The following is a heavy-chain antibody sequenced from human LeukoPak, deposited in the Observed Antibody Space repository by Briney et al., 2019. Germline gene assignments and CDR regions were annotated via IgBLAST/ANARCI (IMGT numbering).Heavy chain of an antibody. CDR2: IYYSGST. CDR3: ASGHRYGELNGWFDP. J-gene: IGHJ5*02. D-gene: IGHD4-17*01. CDR1: GGSISSSSYY. Sequence: SETLSLTCTVSGGSISSSSYYWGWIRQPPGKGLEWIGSIYYSGSTYYNPSLKSRVTISVDTSKNQFSLKLSSVTAADTAVYYCASGHRYGELNGWFDPWGQGTLVTVSS. V-gene: IGHV4-39*07.